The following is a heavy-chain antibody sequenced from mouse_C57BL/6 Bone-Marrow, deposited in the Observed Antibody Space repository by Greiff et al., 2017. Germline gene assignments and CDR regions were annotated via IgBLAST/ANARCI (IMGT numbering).Heavy chain of an antibody. V-gene: IGHV1-52*01. J-gene: IGHJ1*03. CDR3: ARFITTVVAMRTYWYFDV. Sequence: VQLQQSGAELVRPGSSVKLSCKASGYTFTSNWMHWVKQRPIQGLEWIGNIDPSDSETHYNQKFKDKATLTVDKSSSTAYMQLSSLTSEDSAVYYCARFITTVVAMRTYWYFDVWGTGTTVTVSS. D-gene: IGHD1-1*01. CDR2: IDPSDSET. CDR1: GYTFTSNW.